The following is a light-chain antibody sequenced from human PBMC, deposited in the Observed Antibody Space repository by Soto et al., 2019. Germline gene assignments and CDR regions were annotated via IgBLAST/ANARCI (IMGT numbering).Light chain of an antibody. CDR2: DVS. V-gene: IGLV2-11*01. Sequence: QSALTQPRSVSGSPGQSVTISCTGTRSDVGLYNYVSWYQQHPGKAPKVMIYDVSERPSGVPDRFSGSKSGDTASLTISGLQAEDEADYYCCSYAGSPRYVFGTGTQLTVL. J-gene: IGLJ1*01. CDR3: CSYAGSPRYV. CDR1: RSDVGLYNY.